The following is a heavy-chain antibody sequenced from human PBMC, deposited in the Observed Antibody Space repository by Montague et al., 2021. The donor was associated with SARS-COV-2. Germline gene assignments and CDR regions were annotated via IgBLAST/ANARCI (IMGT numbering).Heavy chain of an antibody. D-gene: IGHD3-3*01. CDR1: GGSISSGGYY. CDR3: ARGVTIFVVVDTIDY. Sequence: TLSLTCTVSGGSISSGGYYWSWIRQHPGKGLEWIGYIYYSGSTYYNPSLKSRVTISVDTSKNQFSLKLSSVTAADTAVYYCARGVTIFVVVDTIDYWGRGTLVTVSS. CDR2: IYYSGST. J-gene: IGHJ4*02. V-gene: IGHV4-31*03.